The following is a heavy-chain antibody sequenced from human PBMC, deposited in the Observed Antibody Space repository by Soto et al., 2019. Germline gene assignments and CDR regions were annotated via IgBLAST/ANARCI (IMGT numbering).Heavy chain of an antibody. J-gene: IGHJ5*02. CDR1: GGTFSNFA. V-gene: IGHV1-69*01. D-gene: IGHD4-17*01. CDR3: ARGSPTTVTTWFDP. Sequence: QLQLVQSGAEVKKPGSSVNVSCKASGGTFSNFAINWVRQAPGQGLEWMGVIIPVFGKAKYAQKFQGRVQFTADESSSTAYMEVNSLTSEDTAVYYCARGSPTTVTTWFDPWGQGTLVTVSS. CDR2: IIPVFGKA.